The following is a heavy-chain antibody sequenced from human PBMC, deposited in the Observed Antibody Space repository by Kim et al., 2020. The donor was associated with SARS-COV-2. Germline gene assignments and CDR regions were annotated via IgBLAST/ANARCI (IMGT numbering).Heavy chain of an antibody. J-gene: IGHJ6*02. CDR3: AREGSGWNYYYYGMDV. CDR2: IYYSGST. Sequence: SETLSLTCTVSGGSISSYYWSWIRQPPGKGLEWIGYIYYSGSTNYNPSLKSRVTISVDTSKNQFSLKLSSVTAADTAVYYCAREGSGWNYYYYGMDVWGQGTTVTVSS. CDR1: GGSISSYY. V-gene: IGHV4-59*01. D-gene: IGHD6-19*01.